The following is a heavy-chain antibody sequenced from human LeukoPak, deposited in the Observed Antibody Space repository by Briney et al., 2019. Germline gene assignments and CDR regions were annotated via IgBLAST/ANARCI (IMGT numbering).Heavy chain of an antibody. CDR3: ARSQRGYCSSTSCYYAWFDP. J-gene: IGHJ5*02. D-gene: IGHD2-2*01. CDR2: IYYSGST. Sequence: SETLSLTCTVSGGSISSYYWSWLRQPPGKGLEWIGYIYYSGSTNYNPSLKSRVTISVDTSKNQFSLKLSSVTAADTAVYYCARSQRGYCSSTSCYYAWFDPWGQGTLVTVPS. CDR1: GGSISSYY. V-gene: IGHV4-59*01.